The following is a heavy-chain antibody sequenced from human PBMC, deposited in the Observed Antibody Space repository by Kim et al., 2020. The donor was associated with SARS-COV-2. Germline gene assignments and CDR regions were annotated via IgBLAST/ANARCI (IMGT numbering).Heavy chain of an antibody. CDR1: GFTFSSYA. V-gene: IGHV3-30*04. D-gene: IGHD6-13*01. CDR2: ISYDGSNK. CDR3: AREIYSPNSAYSRSWY. J-gene: IGHJ2*01. Sequence: GGSLRLSCAASGFTFSSYAMHWVRQAPGKGLEWVAVISYDGSNKYYADSVKGRFTISRDNSKNTLYLQMNSLRAEDTAVYYCAREIYSPNSAYSRSWY.